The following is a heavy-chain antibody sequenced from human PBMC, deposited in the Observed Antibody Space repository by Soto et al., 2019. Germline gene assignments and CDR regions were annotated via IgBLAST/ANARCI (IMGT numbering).Heavy chain of an antibody. CDR2: ISGSGGST. J-gene: IGHJ4*02. Sequence: GGSLRLSCAASGFTFSSYAMSWVRQAPGKGLEWVSAISGSGGSTYYADSVKGRFTISRDNSKNTLYLQMNSLRAEDTAVYYCAKSLKRVFGVVITLLRFDYWGQGTLVTVSS. D-gene: IGHD3-3*01. CDR3: AKSLKRVFGVVITLLRFDY. CDR1: GFTFSSYA. V-gene: IGHV3-23*01.